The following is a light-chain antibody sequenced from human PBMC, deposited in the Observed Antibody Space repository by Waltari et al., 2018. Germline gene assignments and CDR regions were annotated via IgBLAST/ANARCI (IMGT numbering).Light chain of an antibody. Sequence: DIVMTQSPDSLAVSLGERDTINRKSSQSVLSSSNNKNYLGWDQQKPGQPPKLLISWASTREAGVPDRFSGSGSGTDFTLTISSLQAEDVAVYYCQQCYSFPYTFGQGTKLEIK. CDR2: WAS. CDR1: QSVLSSSNNKNY. CDR3: QQCYSFPYT. V-gene: IGKV4-1*01. J-gene: IGKJ2*01.